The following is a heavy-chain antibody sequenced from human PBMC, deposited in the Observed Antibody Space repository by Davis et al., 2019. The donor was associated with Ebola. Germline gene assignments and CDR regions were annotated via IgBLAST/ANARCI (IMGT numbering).Heavy chain of an antibody. CDR1: GFTFDDYA. CDR3: ATSKGWLTYYFDY. D-gene: IGHD3-22*01. V-gene: IGHV3-9*01. J-gene: IGHJ4*02. CDR2: ISWNSGSI. Sequence: PGGSLRLSCAASGFTFDDYAMHWVRQAPGKGLEWVSGISWNSGSIGYADSVKGRFTISRDNAKNSLYLQMNSLRAEDTALYYCATSKGWLTYYFDYWGQGTLVTVSS.